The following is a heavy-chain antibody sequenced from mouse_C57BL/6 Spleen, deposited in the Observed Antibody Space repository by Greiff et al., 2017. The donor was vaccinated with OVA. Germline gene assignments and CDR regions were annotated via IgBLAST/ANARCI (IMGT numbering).Heavy chain of an antibody. J-gene: IGHJ3*01. CDR2: ISSGSSNI. CDR3: ARGWDDRFAY. CDR1: GFTFSDYG. V-gene: IGHV5-17*01. D-gene: IGHD4-1*01. Sequence: EVQRVESGGGLVKPGGSLKLSCAASGFTFSDYGMHWVRQAPEQGLEWVAYISSGSSNIYYADTGKGRFTISRDTAKNTLFLQMTSLRSEDTAMYYCARGWDDRFAYWGQGTLVTVSA.